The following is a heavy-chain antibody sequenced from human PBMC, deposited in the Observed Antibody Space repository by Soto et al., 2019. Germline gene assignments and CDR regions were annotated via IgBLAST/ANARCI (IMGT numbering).Heavy chain of an antibody. CDR3: ARDRIQIKYNWFDP. CDR2: IIPIFGTA. CDR1: GGTFSSYA. J-gene: IGHJ5*02. V-gene: IGHV1-69*01. D-gene: IGHD5-18*01. Sequence: QVQLVQSGAEVKKPGSSVKVSCKASGGTFSSYAISWVQQAPGQGLEWMGGIIPIFGTANYAQKFQGRVTITADESTSTAYMELSSLRSEDTAVYYCARDRIQIKYNWFDPWGQGTLVTVSS.